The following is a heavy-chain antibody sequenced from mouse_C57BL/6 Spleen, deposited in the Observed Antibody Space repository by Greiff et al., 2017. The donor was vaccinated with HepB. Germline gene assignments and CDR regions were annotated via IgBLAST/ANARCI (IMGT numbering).Heavy chain of an antibody. V-gene: IGHV1-54*01. CDR3: AREGELGGYAMDY. D-gene: IGHD4-1*01. J-gene: IGHJ4*01. CDR2: INPGSGGT. CDR1: GYAFTNYL. Sequence: QVQLKESGAELVRPGTSVKVSCKASGYAFTNYLIEWVKQRPGQGLEWIGVINPGSGGTNYNEKFKGKATLTADKSSSTAYMQLSSLTSEDSAVYFCAREGELGGYAMDYWGQGTSVTVSS.